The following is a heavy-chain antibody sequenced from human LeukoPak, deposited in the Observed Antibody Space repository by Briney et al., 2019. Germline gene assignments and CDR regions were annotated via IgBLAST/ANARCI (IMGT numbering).Heavy chain of an antibody. CDR1: GFTFNNAW. CDR2: IKSKTDGGTT. J-gene: IGHJ4*02. D-gene: IGHD1-20*01. CDR3: TTAMASNWNRVLDY. V-gene: IGHV3-15*01. Sequence: GGSLRLSCAASGFTFNNAWMSWVRQAPGKGLEWVGRIKSKTDGGTTDNAAPVKGRFTISRDDSKNTLYLQMNSLKTEDTAVYYCTTAMASNWNRVLDYWGQGTLVIVSS.